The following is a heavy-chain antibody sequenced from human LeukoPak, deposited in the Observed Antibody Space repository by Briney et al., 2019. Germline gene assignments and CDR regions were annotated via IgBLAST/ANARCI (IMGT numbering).Heavy chain of an antibody. Sequence: ASVKVSCKAPGYTFTSYGISWVRQAPGQGLEWMGWISGYNGKTNYAQKLQGGVTMTTDTSASTAYMELRSLRSDDTAVYYCARASLVAAGDYFDYWGQGTLVTVSS. CDR2: ISGYNGKT. D-gene: IGHD6-13*01. CDR1: GYTFTSYG. J-gene: IGHJ4*02. V-gene: IGHV1-18*01. CDR3: ARASLVAAGDYFDY.